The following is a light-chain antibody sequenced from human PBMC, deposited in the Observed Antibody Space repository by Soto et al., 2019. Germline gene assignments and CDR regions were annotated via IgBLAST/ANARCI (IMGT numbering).Light chain of an antibody. Sequence: DIVMTQTPLSLPVTPGEPASISCRSSQSLLDSDDGKTYLDWYLQKPGQSPQLLIYTLSYRASXVXDXCSGSGSRTDFTLKISRVEAEDVGVYYCMQRIEFPWTFGQGTKVEIK. V-gene: IGKV2-40*01. CDR1: QSLLDSDDGKTY. CDR2: TLS. J-gene: IGKJ1*01. CDR3: MQRIEFPWT.